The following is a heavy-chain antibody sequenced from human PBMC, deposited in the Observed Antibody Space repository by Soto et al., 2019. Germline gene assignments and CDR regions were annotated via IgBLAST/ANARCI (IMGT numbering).Heavy chain of an antibody. V-gene: IGHV4-59*01. J-gene: IGHJ6*02. D-gene: IGHD3-3*01. CDR1: GGSISSYD. CDR2: IHYSGST. CDR3: VRDWRNYYDGMDV. Sequence: SDTLSLTCTVFGGSISSYDWSWIRQPPGKGLEWIGYIHYSGSTNYNPSLKSRVTISEDTTKKQVCLKLGSVVAADMAVSYYVRDWRNYYDGMDVWRQGTKVTVS.